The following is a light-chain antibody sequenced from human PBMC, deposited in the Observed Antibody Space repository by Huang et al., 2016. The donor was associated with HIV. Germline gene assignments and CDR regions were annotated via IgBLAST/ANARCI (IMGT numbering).Light chain of an antibody. Sequence: EIVMTQSPATLSVSPGNRATLSCRASQSIGSTLAWFQQKPGQAPRPLISDASARAPGIPARFTGSGSGTEFTLTISSLESEDLAVYYCQQYSKWPWTFGQGTKVETK. J-gene: IGKJ1*01. V-gene: IGKV3-15*01. CDR2: DAS. CDR1: QSIGST. CDR3: QQYSKWPWT.